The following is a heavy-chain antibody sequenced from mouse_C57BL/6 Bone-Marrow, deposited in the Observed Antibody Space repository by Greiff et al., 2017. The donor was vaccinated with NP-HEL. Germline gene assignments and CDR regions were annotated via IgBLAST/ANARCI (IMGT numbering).Heavy chain of an antibody. V-gene: IGHV3-6*01. CDR1: GYSITSGYY. J-gene: IGHJ3*01. CDR3: ARDDHYGSSLFAY. CDR2: ISYDGSN. Sequence: EVQLQESGPGLVKPSQSLSLTCSVTGYSITSGYYWNWIRQFPGNKLEWMGYISYDGSNNYNPSLKNRISITRDTSKNQFFLKLNSVTTEDTATYYCARDDHYGSSLFAYWGQGTLVTVSA. D-gene: IGHD1-1*01.